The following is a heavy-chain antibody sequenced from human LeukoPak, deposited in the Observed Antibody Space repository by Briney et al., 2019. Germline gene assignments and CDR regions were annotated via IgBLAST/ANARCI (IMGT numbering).Heavy chain of an antibody. CDR3: ARSYYYDSSGSKDAFDI. D-gene: IGHD3-22*01. CDR1: GGSISSYY. J-gene: IGHJ3*02. CDR2: IYYSGST. Sequence: SETLSLTCTVSGGSISSYYWSWIRQPPGKGLEWIGYIYYSGSTNYNPSLKSRVTISVDTSKNQFSLRLSSVTAADTAVYYCARSYYYDSSGSKDAFDIWGQGTMVTVSS. V-gene: IGHV4-59*08.